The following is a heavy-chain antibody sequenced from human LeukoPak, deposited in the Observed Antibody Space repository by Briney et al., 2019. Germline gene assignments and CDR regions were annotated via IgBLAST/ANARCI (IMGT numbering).Heavy chain of an antibody. V-gene: IGHV1-2*02. Sequence: GASVKVSCKASGYTFTSYDINWVRQATGQGLEWMGWMNPNSGGTNYAQKFQGRVTMTRDTSISTAYMELSRLRSDDTAVYYCARLDSSGYYFIDYWGQGTLVTVSS. CDR2: MNPNSGGT. CDR1: GYTFTSYD. D-gene: IGHD3-22*01. CDR3: ARLDSSGYYFIDY. J-gene: IGHJ4*02.